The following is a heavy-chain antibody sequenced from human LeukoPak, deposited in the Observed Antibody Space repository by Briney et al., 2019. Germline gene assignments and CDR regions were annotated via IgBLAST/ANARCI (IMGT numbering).Heavy chain of an antibody. D-gene: IGHD2-2*01. CDR3: ARGFGVPAATPFDY. V-gene: IGHV4-61*02. CDR2: IYTSGST. J-gene: IGHJ4*02. Sequence: PSETLSLTFTVSGGSISSGSYYWSWIRQPAGKGLEWIGRIYTSGSTNYNPSLKSRVTISVDTSKNQFSLKLSSVTAADTAVYYCARGFGVPAATPFDYWGQGTLVTVSS. CDR1: GGSISSGSYY.